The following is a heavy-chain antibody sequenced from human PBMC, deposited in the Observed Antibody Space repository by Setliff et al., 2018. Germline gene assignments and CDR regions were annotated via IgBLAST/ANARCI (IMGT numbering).Heavy chain of an antibody. CDR3: ARMSGFQYVDV. CDR1: GDSISSRRSY. D-gene: IGHD3-16*01. CDR2: IYTSWST. Sequence: SETLSLTCTVSGDSISSRRSYWGWFRQPAGKGLEWIGQIYTSWSTNYNPSLKSRVTISLDTSKNQFSLSLTSVTAEDTAVYYCARMSGFQYVDVWDKGTTVTVSS. J-gene: IGHJ6*04. V-gene: IGHV4-61*09.